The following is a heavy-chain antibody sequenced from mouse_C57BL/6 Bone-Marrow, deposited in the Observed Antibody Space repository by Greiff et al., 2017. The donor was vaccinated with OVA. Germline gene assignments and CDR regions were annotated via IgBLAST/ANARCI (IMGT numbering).Heavy chain of an antibody. CDR1: GFTFSDYY. D-gene: IGHD1-1*01. V-gene: IGHV5-12*01. J-gene: IGHJ4*01. CDR2: ISNGGGST. Sequence: EVMLVESGGGLVQPGGSLKLSCAASGFTFSDYYMYWVRQTPEKRLEWVAYISNGGGSTYYPDTVKGRFTISRDNAKNTLYLQMSRLKSEDTAMYYCASLHYYDSSYFYDMDVWGQGTSVTVSS. CDR3: ASLHYYDSSYFYDMDV.